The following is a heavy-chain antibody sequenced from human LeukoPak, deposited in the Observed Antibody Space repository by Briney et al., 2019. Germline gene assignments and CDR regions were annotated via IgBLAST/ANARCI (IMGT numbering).Heavy chain of an antibody. CDR3: ARVEGSHYYYHYYMDV. Sequence: SETLSLTCSVSSCSISNGYYWGWVRQPPGKGLEWIGSIYHSGSAYYNPSLKSRATISVDTSENQFSLKLTSVTAADTAVYYCARVEGSHYYYHYYMDVWGTGTTVTVSS. CDR2: IYHSGSA. J-gene: IGHJ6*03. CDR1: SCSISNGYY. V-gene: IGHV4-38-2*02.